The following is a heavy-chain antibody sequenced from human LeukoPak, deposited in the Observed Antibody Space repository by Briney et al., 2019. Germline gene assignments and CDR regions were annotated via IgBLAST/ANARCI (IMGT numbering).Heavy chain of an antibody. CDR3: ARLIVVVPAANFDF. D-gene: IGHD2-2*01. CDR1: GGSFSSYY. CDR2: INHSGNT. J-gene: IGHJ4*02. V-gene: IGHV4-34*01. Sequence: SESLSLTCAVYGGSFSSYYRSWIRQPPGKGLEWIGEINHSGNTNSNPSLNIRGTISVDTSKNQFSLNLSSVTAADTAVYYCARLIVVVPAANFDFWGQGTLGTVSS.